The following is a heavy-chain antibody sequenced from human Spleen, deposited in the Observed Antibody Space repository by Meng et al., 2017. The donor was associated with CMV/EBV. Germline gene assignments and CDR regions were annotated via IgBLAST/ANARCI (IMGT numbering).Heavy chain of an antibody. CDR2: IYYSGST. V-gene: IGHV4-39*07. J-gene: IGHJ4*02. Sequence: LQLPEPGPGLVKPSETLSLTCTVSGGSISSSSYYWGWIRQPPGKGLEWIGSIYYSGSTYYNPSLKSRVTISVDTSKNQFSLKLSSVTAADTAVYYCASTLPKPHHYGSGGLDYWGQGTLVTVSS. CDR1: GGSISSSSYY. D-gene: IGHD3-10*01. CDR3: ASTLPKPHHYGSGGLDY.